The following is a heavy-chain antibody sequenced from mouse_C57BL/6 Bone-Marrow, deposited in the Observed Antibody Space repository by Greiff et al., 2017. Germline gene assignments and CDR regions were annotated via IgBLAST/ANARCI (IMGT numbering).Heavy chain of an antibody. D-gene: IGHD1-1*01. Sequence: DVKLVESGGGLVKPGGSLKLSCAASGFTFSDYGMHWVRQAPEKGLEWVAYISSGSSTIYYADTVKGRFTISRDNAKNTLFLQMTSLRSEDTAMYYCAIYYGSSYVYWYFDVWGTGTTVTVSS. CDR2: ISSGSSTI. J-gene: IGHJ1*03. V-gene: IGHV5-17*01. CDR3: AIYYGSSYVYWYFDV. CDR1: GFTFSDYG.